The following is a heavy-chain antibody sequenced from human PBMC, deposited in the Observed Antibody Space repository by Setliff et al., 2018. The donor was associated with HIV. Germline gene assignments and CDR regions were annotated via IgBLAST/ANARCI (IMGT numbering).Heavy chain of an antibody. J-gene: IGHJ3*02. CDR1: GYTSTSFS. Sequence: EASVKVSCKASGYTSTSFSLHWVRQAPGQGLEWMGIINPSGDVIRYAQKFQGRVTMTRDESTSTAYMELSSLSSEDTAVYYCARDQTGVAAAAFGGGSAWSDEGFDIWGQGTMVTVSS. D-gene: IGHD6-13*01. CDR2: INPSGDVI. V-gene: IGHV1-46*01. CDR3: ARDQTGVAAAAFGGGSAWSDEGFDI.